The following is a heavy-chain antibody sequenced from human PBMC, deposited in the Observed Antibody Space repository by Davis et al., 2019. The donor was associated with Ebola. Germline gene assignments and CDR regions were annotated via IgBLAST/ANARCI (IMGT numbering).Heavy chain of an antibody. D-gene: IGHD6-19*01. Sequence: GGSLRLSCAASGFTFSSFWMSWVRQAPGKGLEWVANINQDGSEKFYVDSVKGRFTISRDNAKNTLYLQMNSLRAEDTAVYYCADSWLPTSHWGQGTLVTVSS. V-gene: IGHV3-7*01. CDR1: GFTFSSFW. CDR2: INQDGSEK. J-gene: IGHJ4*02. CDR3: ADSWLPTSH.